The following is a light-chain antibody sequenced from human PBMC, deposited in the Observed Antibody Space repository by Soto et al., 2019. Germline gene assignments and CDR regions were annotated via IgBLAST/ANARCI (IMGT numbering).Light chain of an antibody. CDR3: CSYAGSSTYV. CDR2: EGS. J-gene: IGLJ1*01. CDR1: SSDVGRYNL. V-gene: IGLV2-23*01. Sequence: QSVLTQPASVSGSPGQSITISCTGTSSDVGRYNLVSWYQQYPGKAPKLMIYEGSKRPSGVSNRFSGSKSGNTASLTISGLQAEDEADYYCCSYAGSSTYVFGTGTKVTVL.